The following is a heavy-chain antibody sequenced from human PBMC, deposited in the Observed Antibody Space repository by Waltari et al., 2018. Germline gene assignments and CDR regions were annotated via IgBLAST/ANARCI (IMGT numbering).Heavy chain of an antibody. CDR1: CYAFTSYY. J-gene: IGHJ4*02. Sequence: QVQLVQSGAEVKKPGASVKVSCKTSCYAFTSYYMHWVRQAPGQGLEWMGWIHPNSGGTNYAQKYQGRITMTRDTSISTVYMELSRLISNDTAVYYCARSYQSGSYSDYWGQGTPVTVSS. CDR2: IHPNSGGT. CDR3: ARSYQSGSYSDY. D-gene: IGHD1-26*01. V-gene: IGHV1-2*02.